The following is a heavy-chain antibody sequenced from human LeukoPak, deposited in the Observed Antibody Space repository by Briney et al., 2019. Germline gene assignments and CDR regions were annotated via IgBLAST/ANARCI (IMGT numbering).Heavy chain of an antibody. J-gene: IGHJ4*02. Sequence: GGSLRLSRAASGFAFSSYAMSWVRQAPGKGLEWVSSISASGGSTYYADSVKGRFTISRDNSKNTLYLQMNSLRAEDTAVYYCAKDFLGRGYSDVVGLVFDYWGQGTLVPVSS. CDR1: GFAFSSYA. V-gene: IGHV3-23*01. CDR3: AKDFLGRGYSDVVGLVFDY. D-gene: IGHD5-18*01. CDR2: ISASGGST.